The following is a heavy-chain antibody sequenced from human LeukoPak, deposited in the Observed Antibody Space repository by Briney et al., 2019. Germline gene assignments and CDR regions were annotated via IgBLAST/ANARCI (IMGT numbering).Heavy chain of an antibody. Sequence: GGALKLSCSGSGFHFNTQWMGRVRPGPGEGVEGGFSIKRCGGSTYYADSVKGRFTISRDNSKNTMYLQMNSLRAEDTAVYYCAKDQVGCRGCIAVAGTLAEWGQGTLVTVSS. D-gene: IGHD6-19*01. J-gene: IGHJ4*02. CDR3: AKDQVGCRGCIAVAGTLAE. CDR2: KRCGGST. V-gene: IGHV3-23*01. CDR1: GFHFNTQW.